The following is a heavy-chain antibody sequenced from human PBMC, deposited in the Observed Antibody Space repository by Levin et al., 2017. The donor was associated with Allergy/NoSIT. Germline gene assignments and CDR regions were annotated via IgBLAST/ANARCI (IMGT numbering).Heavy chain of an antibody. CDR1: GFTFTSYG. D-gene: IGHD6-19*01. V-gene: IGHV3-33*01. CDR3: ARDPGWAPASRGDYYYYYMDG. CDR2: IWHDGSNK. J-gene: IGHJ6*03. Sequence: GESLKISCAASGFTFTSYGIHWVRQAPGKGLEWVAVIWHDGSNKYYADSVKGRFTISRDNSKNTLYLQMNSLRAEDTAVYYCARDPGWAPASRGDYYYYYMDGWGKGTTVTVSS.